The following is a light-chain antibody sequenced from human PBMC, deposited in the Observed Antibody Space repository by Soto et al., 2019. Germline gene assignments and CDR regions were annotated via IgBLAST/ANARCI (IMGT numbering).Light chain of an antibody. CDR3: QHYNSYSEA. CDR2: AAS. V-gene: IGKV1-9*01. J-gene: IGKJ1*01. CDR1: QGISSY. Sequence: DIQMTQSPSSLSASVGDRVTITCQASQGISSYLAWYQQKPGKAPKLLIYAASTLQSGVPSRFSGSGSGTEFTLTISSLQPDDFATYYCQHYNSYSEAFGQGTKVDIK.